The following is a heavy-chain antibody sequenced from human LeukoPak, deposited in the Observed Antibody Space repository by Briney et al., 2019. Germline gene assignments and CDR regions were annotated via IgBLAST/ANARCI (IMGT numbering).Heavy chain of an antibody. V-gene: IGHV4-59*01. CDR2: IHYSGSA. Sequence: SETLSLTCTVSGGSISSYYWSWIRQPPGKGLEWIGYIHYSGSANYNPSLKSRVTISLDTSKNQFSLNLMSATAADTAVYYCARRANTAPPYYFDFWGQGTLVTVSS. CDR1: GGSISSYY. D-gene: IGHD5-18*01. CDR3: ARRANTAPPYYFDF. J-gene: IGHJ4*02.